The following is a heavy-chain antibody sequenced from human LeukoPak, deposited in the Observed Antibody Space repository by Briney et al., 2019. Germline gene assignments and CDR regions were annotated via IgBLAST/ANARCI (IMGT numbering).Heavy chain of an antibody. Sequence: GSLRLSCAASGSTFSSYSMNWVRQAPGKGLEWVSPISSSSSYIYYADSVKGRFTISRDNAKNSLYLQMNSLRAEDTAVYYCARERAARPQYYFDYWGQGTLVTVSS. J-gene: IGHJ4*02. CDR3: ARERAARPQYYFDY. V-gene: IGHV3-21*01. CDR2: ISSSSSYI. D-gene: IGHD6-6*01. CDR1: GSTFSSYS.